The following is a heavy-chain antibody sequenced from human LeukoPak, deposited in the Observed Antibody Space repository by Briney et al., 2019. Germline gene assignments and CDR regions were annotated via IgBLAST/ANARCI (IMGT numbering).Heavy chain of an antibody. CDR2: INPNSGGT. J-gene: IGHJ5*02. Sequence: ASVKVSCTASGYTFTGYYMHWVRQAPGQGLEWMGWINPNSGGTNYAQKFQGRVTMTRDTSISTAYMELRRLRSDDTAVYYCARDLIRGQGFDPWGQGTLVTVSS. D-gene: IGHD3-10*01. CDR3: ARDLIRGQGFDP. V-gene: IGHV1-2*02. CDR1: GYTFTGYY.